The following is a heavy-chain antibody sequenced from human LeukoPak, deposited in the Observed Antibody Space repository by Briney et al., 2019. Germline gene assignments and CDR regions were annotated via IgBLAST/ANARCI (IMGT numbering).Heavy chain of an antibody. CDR3: ARVGGRYFDY. D-gene: IGHD3-10*01. CDR2: ICHSGST. Sequence: SETLSLTCAVSGYSISSGYYWGWIRQPPGKGLEWIGSICHSGSTYYNPSLKSRVTISVDTSKNQFSLKLSSVTAADTAVYYCARVGGRYFDYWGQGTLVTVSS. V-gene: IGHV4-38-2*01. CDR1: GYSISSGYY. J-gene: IGHJ4*02.